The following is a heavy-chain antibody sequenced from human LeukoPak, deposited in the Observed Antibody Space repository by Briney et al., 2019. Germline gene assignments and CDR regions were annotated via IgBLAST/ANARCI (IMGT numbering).Heavy chain of an antibody. D-gene: IGHD5-24*01. V-gene: IGHV1-2*06. CDR3: ARFEGRDGYNYVVY. Sequence: ASVKVSCKASGYTFTGYYMHWVRQAPGQGLEWMGRINPNSGGTNYAQKFQGRVTMTRDTSISTAYMELSRLRSDDTAVYYCARFEGRDGYNYVVYWGQGTLATVSS. CDR1: GYTFTGYY. J-gene: IGHJ4*02. CDR2: INPNSGGT.